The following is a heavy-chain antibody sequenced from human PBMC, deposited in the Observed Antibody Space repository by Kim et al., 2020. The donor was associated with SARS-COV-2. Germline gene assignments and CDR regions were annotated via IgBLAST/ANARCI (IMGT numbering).Heavy chain of an antibody. Sequence: VKGRFTISRDNSKNSLYLQMNSLRVEDTALYYCARECFSLDGSGSYWYGYWGDGGLVTVSS. CDR3: ARECFSLDGSGSYWYGY. J-gene: IGHJ4*01. D-gene: IGHD3-10*01. V-gene: IGHV3-21*06.